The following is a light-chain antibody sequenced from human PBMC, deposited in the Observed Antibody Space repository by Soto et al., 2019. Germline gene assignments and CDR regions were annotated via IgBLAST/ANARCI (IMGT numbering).Light chain of an antibody. Sequence: EFVLTQSPATLSVSTGERATLSCRASQSVSINLAWYQQKPGQAPKLLIYGASARATDVPARFSGSGSGTEFTLTISSLQSEDFAVYYCQHYNNWRVTFGQGTRLEI. CDR2: GAS. CDR3: QHYNNWRVT. CDR1: QSVSIN. J-gene: IGKJ5*01. V-gene: IGKV3-15*01.